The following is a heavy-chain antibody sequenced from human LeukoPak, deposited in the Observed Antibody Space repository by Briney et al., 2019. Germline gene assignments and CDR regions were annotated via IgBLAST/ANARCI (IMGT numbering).Heavy chain of an antibody. CDR3: ARGGYYGSGSYYRLDY. CDR1: GGSISSYY. J-gene: IGHJ4*02. D-gene: IGHD3-10*01. Sequence: SETLSLTCTVSGGSISSYYWSWIRQPPGKGLEWIGYIYYSGSTNYKPSLKSRVTISVDTSKNQFSLKLNSVTAADTAVYYCARGGYYGSGSYYRLDYWGQGTLVTVSS. V-gene: IGHV4-59*01. CDR2: IYYSGST.